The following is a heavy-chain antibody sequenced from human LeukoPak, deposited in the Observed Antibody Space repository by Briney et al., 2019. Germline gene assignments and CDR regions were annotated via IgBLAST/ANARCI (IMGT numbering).Heavy chain of an antibody. CDR2: ITSDRNTI. D-gene: IGHD3-3*01. J-gene: IGHJ4*02. CDR1: GFYFSVYS. V-gene: IGHV3-48*01. CDR3: ARSTEWFADY. Sequence: GRSLRLSCAASGFYFSVYSMNWVRHAAGKGLEWISYITSDRNTIYYADSVRGRFTISRDNAKKSVYLELSNPRADDTAMYYCARSTEWFADYWGQGTLVTVSS.